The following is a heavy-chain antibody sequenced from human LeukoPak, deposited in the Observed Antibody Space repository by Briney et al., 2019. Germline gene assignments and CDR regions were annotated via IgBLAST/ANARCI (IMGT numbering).Heavy chain of an antibody. Sequence: ASVKVSCKXSGYTFTGCYMHWVRQAPGQGLEWMGRINPNSGGTNYSQKFQGRVTMTRDTSISTAYMELSRLRSDDTAVYYCARAHYDFWSGYYTAEDYWGQGTLVTVSS. CDR3: ARAHYDFWSGYYTAEDY. D-gene: IGHD3-3*01. CDR1: GYTFTGCY. J-gene: IGHJ4*02. V-gene: IGHV1-2*06. CDR2: INPNSGGT.